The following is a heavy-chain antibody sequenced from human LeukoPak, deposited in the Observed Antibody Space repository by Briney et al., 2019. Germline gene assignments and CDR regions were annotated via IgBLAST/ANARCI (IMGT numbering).Heavy chain of an antibody. CDR1: GFTFSSYD. CDR3: ARAGYSSSWYSRYFDL. J-gene: IGHJ2*01. Sequence: GGSLRLSCAASGFTFSSYDMHWVRQATGKGLEWVSGMGTAGETYYPGSVKGRFTISRENAKNSLYLQMNSLRAGDTAVYYCARAGYSSSWYSRYFDLWGRGTLVTVSS. V-gene: IGHV3-13*01. D-gene: IGHD6-13*01. CDR2: MGTAGET.